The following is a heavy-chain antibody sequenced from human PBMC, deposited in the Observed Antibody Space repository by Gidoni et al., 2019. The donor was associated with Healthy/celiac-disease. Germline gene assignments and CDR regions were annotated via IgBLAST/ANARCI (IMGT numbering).Heavy chain of an antibody. CDR1: RTGGYY. CDR2: IYYSGST. Sequence: RTGGYYWSWIRQHPGKGLEWIGYIYYSGSTYYNPSLKSRVTISVDTSKNQFSLKLSSVTAADTAVYYCARKVRYCSSTSCYTDPYYYYGMDVWGQGTTVTVSS. J-gene: IGHJ6*02. V-gene: IGHV4-31*02. D-gene: IGHD2-2*02. CDR3: ARKVRYCSSTSCYTDPYYYYGMDV.